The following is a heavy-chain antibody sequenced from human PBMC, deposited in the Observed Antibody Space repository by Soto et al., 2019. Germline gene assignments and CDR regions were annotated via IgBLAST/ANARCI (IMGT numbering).Heavy chain of an antibody. CDR3: ARVASDYINSVDH. V-gene: IGHV3-23*01. J-gene: IGHJ4*02. CDR1: GFIFNAYA. D-gene: IGHD4-4*01. CDR2: IGGSGGNT. Sequence: EVQLLESGGGLVQPGGSLRLSCAASGFIFNAYAMTWVRQAPGKGLEWVSAIGGSGGNTYYAASVKGRFTISRDNSKDTVELEMNRVRVDDTAVYFCARVASDYINSVDHWGQGILVTVSS.